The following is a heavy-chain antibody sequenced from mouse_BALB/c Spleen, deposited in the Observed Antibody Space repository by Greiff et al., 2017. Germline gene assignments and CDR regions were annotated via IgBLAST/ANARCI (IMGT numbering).Heavy chain of an antibody. CDR2: ISSGGSYT. D-gene: IGHD1-1*01. CDR3: ARQGITTVVAYYFDY. Sequence: EVKLVESGGGLVKPGGSLKLSCAASGFTFSSYAMSWVRQTPEKRLEWVATISSGGSYTYYPDSVKGRFTISRDNAKNTLYLQMSSLRSEDTAMYYCARQGITTVVAYYFDYWGQGTTLTVSS. V-gene: IGHV5-9-3*01. J-gene: IGHJ2*01. CDR1: GFTFSSYA.